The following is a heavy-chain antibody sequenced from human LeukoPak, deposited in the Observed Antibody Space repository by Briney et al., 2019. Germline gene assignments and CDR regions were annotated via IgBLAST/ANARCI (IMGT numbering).Heavy chain of an antibody. D-gene: IGHD3-22*01. CDR3: ARGGYYDSSGYYYWYFEL. CDR2: IIPIFGTA. J-gene: IGHJ2*01. CDR1: GGTFSSYA. V-gene: IGHV1-69*13. Sequence: ASVKVSCKASGGTFSSYAISWVRQAPGQGLEWMGGIIPIFGTANYAQKFQGRVTITADESTSTAYMELSSLRSEDTAVYYCARGGYYDSSGYYYWYFELWGRGTLVTVSS.